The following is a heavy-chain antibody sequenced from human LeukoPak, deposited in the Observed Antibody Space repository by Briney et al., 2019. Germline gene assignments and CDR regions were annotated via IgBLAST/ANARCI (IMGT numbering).Heavy chain of an antibody. D-gene: IGHD4-23*01. Sequence: GSLRLSCAASGFTFSSYAMHWVRQAPGKGLEWVAVISYDGSNKYYADSVKGRFTISRDNVENSLYLQMNSLRDEDTAVYYCARVAAGYSVNYFDYWGQGTLVTVSS. J-gene: IGHJ4*02. CDR3: ARVAAGYSVNYFDY. CDR2: ISYDGSNK. CDR1: GFTFSSYA. V-gene: IGHV3-30-3*01.